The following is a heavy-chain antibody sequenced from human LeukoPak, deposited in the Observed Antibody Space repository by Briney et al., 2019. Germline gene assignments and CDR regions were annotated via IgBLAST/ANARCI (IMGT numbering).Heavy chain of an antibody. J-gene: IGHJ3*02. CDR2: IYYSGST. CDR1: GGSISSGGYY. V-gene: IGHV4-31*03. D-gene: IGHD2-2*01. Sequence: SPTLSLTCTVSGGSISSGGYYWSWIRQHPGKGLEWIGYIYYSGSTYYNPSLKSRVTISVDTSKNQFSLKLSSVTAADTAVYYCARTTQLPERGDAFDIWGQGTMVTVSS. CDR3: ARTTQLPERGDAFDI.